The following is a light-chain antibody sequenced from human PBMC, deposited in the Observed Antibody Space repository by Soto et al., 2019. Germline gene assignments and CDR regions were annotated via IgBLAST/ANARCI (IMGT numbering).Light chain of an antibody. Sequence: QSALTQPASVSGSPGQSITISCAGTSSDVGAYTYVSWYQQHPGKAPKLMIYDVSNRPSGVSNRFSGSKSGNTAFLIISGLQAEDEADYYCPPYTSNSTPYVCGGGTKITIL. CDR1: SSDVGAYTY. CDR2: DVS. J-gene: IGLJ1*01. V-gene: IGLV2-14*01. CDR3: PPYTSNSTPYV.